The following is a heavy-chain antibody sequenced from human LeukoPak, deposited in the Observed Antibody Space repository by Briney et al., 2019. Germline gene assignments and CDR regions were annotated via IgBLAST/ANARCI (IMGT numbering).Heavy chain of an antibody. Sequence: PGGSLRLSCAASGFTFSSYGMHWVRQAPGKGLEWVAFIRYDGSNKCYADSVKGRFTISRDNSKNTLYLQMNSLRAEDTAVYYCAKANDYPYYYYYMDVWGKGTTVTVSS. V-gene: IGHV3-30*02. CDR1: GFTFSSYG. CDR2: IRYDGSNK. J-gene: IGHJ6*03. CDR3: AKANDYPYYYYYMDV. D-gene: IGHD1-1*01.